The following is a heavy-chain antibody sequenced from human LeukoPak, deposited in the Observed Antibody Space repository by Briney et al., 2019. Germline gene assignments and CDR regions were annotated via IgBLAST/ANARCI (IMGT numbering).Heavy chain of an antibody. CDR3: ARPPELDRNGYPLFGY. Sequence: TGGSLRLSCTASGFTFSSYWVHWVRQTQEKGLLWVSRINRDGSVTDYADSVKGRFTISRDNAKNTLYLQMHSLRAEDTAVYYCARPPELDRNGYPLFGYWGQGTLVTVSS. CDR2: INRDGSVT. V-gene: IGHV3-74*01. J-gene: IGHJ4*02. D-gene: IGHD3-22*01. CDR1: GFTFSSYW.